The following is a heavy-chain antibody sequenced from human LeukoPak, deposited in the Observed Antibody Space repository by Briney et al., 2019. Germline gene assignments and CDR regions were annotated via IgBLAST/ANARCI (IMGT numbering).Heavy chain of an antibody. CDR1: GFTFSSYG. V-gene: IGHV3-30*18. CDR2: ISYDGSNK. Sequence: PGGSLRLSCAASGFTFSSYGMHWVRQAPGKGLEWVAVISYDGSNKYYADSVKGRFTISRDNSKNTLYLQMNSLRAEDTAVYYCAKGGRDSSGYYTAGEDYFDYWGQGTLVTVSS. CDR3: AKGGRDSSGYYTAGEDYFDY. J-gene: IGHJ4*02. D-gene: IGHD3-22*01.